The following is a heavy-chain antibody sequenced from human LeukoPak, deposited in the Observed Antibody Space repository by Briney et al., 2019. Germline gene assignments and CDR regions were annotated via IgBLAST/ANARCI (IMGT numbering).Heavy chain of an antibody. J-gene: IGHJ4*02. CDR2: INPSDGSP. V-gene: IGHV1-46*01. CDR3: ARDPLDY. CDR1: GYTFTSYY. Sequence: ASVKVSCKASGYTFTSYYLHWVRQAPGQGLEWMGIINPSDGSPTYAQKFKGRVTMTRDTSTSTVYLELSRPRSEDTAVYYCARDPLDYWGQGTLVTVSS.